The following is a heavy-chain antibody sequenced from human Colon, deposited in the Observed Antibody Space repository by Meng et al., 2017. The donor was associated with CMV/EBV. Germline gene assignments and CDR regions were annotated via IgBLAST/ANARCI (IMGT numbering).Heavy chain of an antibody. J-gene: IGHJ5*01. Sequence: GGSLRLSCAASGFPLSTYSMNWVRQAPGKGLEWVSCISSTSSHITYADLVKGRFTISRDNANNSLFLQMNNLRVEDTGVYYCTRGPRIPDDSWGQGTLVTVSS. CDR1: GFPLSTYS. CDR2: ISSTSSHI. CDR3: TRGPRIPDDS. V-gene: IGHV3-21*01.